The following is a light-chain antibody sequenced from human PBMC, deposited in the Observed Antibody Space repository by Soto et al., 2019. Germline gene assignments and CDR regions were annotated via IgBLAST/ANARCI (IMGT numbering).Light chain of an antibody. CDR1: SSNIGNNY. V-gene: IGLV1-51*01. CDR3: GTWDSSLSAVV. J-gene: IGLJ2*01. Sequence: QSVLTQPPSVSAAPGQKVTISCSGSSSNIGNNYVSWYQQLPGTNQKLLIYDNNKQPSGIPDRFSGSKSGTSATLGITGLQTGDEADYYFGTWDSSLSAVVFGGGTKVTVL. CDR2: DNN.